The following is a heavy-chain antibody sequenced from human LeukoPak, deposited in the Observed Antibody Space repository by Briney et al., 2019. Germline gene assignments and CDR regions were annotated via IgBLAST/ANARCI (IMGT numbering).Heavy chain of an antibody. CDR3: ARPLDY. J-gene: IGHJ4*02. CDR2: IYYSGST. CDR1: GDSISSSSYY. Sequence: PSETLSLTCTVSGDSISSSSYYWGWIRQPPGKGLEWIGSIYYSGSTDYNSSLKSRVTISVDTSKNQFSLKLSSVTAADTAVYYCARPLDYWGQGTLVTVSS. V-gene: IGHV4-39*01.